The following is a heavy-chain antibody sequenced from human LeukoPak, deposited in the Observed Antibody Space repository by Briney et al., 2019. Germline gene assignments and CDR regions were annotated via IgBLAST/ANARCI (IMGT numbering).Heavy chain of an antibody. D-gene: IGHD6-13*01. J-gene: IGHJ4*02. Sequence: GESLKISCKGSGYSFTSYWIGWVRQMPGKGLEWMGFIYLGDSDTRYSPSFRGEVTISADKSISTAYLQWSSLKASDTAMYYCARRGSSWTFDYWGQGTLVTVSS. CDR1: GYSFTSYW. CDR2: IYLGDSDT. CDR3: ARRGSSWTFDY. V-gene: IGHV5-51*01.